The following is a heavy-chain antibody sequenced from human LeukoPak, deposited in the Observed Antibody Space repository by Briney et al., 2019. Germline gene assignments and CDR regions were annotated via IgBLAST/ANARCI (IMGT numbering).Heavy chain of an antibody. Sequence: SETLSLTCTVSGGSISSSSYYWGWIRQPPGKGLEWIGSLYYSGSTYYNPSLKSRVTISVDTSKIQFSLKLSSVTAADTAVYYCARDVPPNYYDSKTFDYWGQGTLVTVSS. J-gene: IGHJ4*02. CDR3: ARDVPPNYYDSKTFDY. CDR2: LYYSGST. V-gene: IGHV4-39*07. D-gene: IGHD3-22*01. CDR1: GGSISSSSYY.